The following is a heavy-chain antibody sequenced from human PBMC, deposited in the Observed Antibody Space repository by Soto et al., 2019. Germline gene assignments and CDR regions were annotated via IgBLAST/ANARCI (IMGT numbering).Heavy chain of an antibody. CDR1: GYIFTAYS. CDR2: VNPSGGST. J-gene: IGHJ1*01. D-gene: IGHD2-15*01. V-gene: IGHV1-46*01. CDR3: AREENCSDGICYSEYFQR. Sequence: ASVKVCCKASGYIFTAYSMHWVRQAPGQGLEWMGVVNPSGGSTNYAQKFQGRITMTRDTSTSTVYMDLSSLTSEDTAVYYCAREENCSDGICYSEYFQRWGQGTLVTVSS.